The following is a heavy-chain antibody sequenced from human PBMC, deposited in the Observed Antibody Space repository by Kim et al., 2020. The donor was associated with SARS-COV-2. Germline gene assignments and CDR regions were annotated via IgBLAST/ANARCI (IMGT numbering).Heavy chain of an antibody. Sequence: GGSLRLSCAASGFTFSNYFMNWVRQAPGKGLEWVSVMCSDGTSKYYADSVKGRFTISRDNSKNTLYLQLNSLRVGDTAVYYCARGYLTGSYPYVYWGQGTRVTVSS. V-gene: IGHV3-33*08. D-gene: IGHD3-9*01. CDR2: MCSDGTSK. J-gene: IGHJ4*02. CDR3: ARGYLTGSYPYVY. CDR1: GFTFSNYF.